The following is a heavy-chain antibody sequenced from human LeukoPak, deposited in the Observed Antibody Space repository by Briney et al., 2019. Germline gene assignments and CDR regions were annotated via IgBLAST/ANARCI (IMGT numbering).Heavy chain of an antibody. Sequence: GGSLRLSCAASGFTFSSYWMSWVRQAPGKGLEWVANIKQDGSEKYYVDSVKGRFTISRDNAKNSLYLQMNSLRAEDTAVYYCARVSYDILTGYSYIDYWGQGTLVTVSS. J-gene: IGHJ4*02. D-gene: IGHD3-9*01. CDR3: ARVSYDILTGYSYIDY. CDR2: IKQDGSEK. CDR1: GFTFSSYW. V-gene: IGHV3-7*01.